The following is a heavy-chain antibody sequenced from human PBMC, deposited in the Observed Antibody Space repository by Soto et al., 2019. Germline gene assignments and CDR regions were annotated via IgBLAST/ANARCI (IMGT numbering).Heavy chain of an antibody. V-gene: IGHV3-21*01. CDR1: GFTFSSYS. CDR3: ARDREVVVVPAAMDPYFDY. Sequence: GGSLRLSCAASGFTFSSYSMNWVRQAPGKGLEWVSSISSSSSYIYYADSVKGRFTISRDNAKNSLYLQMNSLRAEDTAVYYCARDREVVVVPAAMDPYFDYWGQGTLVTVSS. J-gene: IGHJ4*02. CDR2: ISSSSSYI. D-gene: IGHD2-2*01.